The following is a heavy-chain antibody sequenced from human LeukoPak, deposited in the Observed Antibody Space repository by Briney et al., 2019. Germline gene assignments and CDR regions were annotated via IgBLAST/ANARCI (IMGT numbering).Heavy chain of an antibody. CDR2: ISDTGGRT. D-gene: IGHD3-22*01. Sequence: QSGGSLRLSCAVSGITLSNHGMTWVRQAPGKGLEWVAGISDTGGRTNYAYSVKGRFTISRDNPKNTLYLQMNSLRAEDTAVYSCAKRGVVIRVILVGFHKEAYYFDSWGQGALVTVYS. CDR3: AKRGVVIRVILVGFHKEAYYFDS. V-gene: IGHV3-23*01. J-gene: IGHJ4*02. CDR1: GITLSNHG.